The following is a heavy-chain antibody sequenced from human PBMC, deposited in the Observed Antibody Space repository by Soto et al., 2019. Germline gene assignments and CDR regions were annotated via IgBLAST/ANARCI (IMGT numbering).Heavy chain of an antibody. Sequence: PSETLSLTCTVSGGSISTSYWSWIRQPPGKGLEWIGCIYYSGSTYYNPSLKSRVTISVDTSKNQFSLKLSSVTAADTAVYYCARNMGQFDSSGYFSYYYYYGMDVWGQGTTVTVSS. D-gene: IGHD3-22*01. CDR2: IYYSGST. CDR3: ARNMGQFDSSGYFSYYYYYGMDV. V-gene: IGHV4-59*04. CDR1: GGSISTSY. J-gene: IGHJ6*02.